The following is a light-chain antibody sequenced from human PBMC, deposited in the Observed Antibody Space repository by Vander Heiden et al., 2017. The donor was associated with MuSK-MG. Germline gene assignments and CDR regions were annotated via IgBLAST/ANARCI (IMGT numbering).Light chain of an antibody. CDR1: RDSIASNF. Sequence: NFMLTQPHSVSESAGKTVTISCTRSRDSIASNFVQWYQQRPGTFPTTVIYEDNRRPSGVPDRFSGSIDRSSNSASLTISGLKPEDEADYYCQSYGSDSWVFGGGTKLTVL. J-gene: IGLJ3*02. CDR2: EDN. V-gene: IGLV6-57*01. CDR3: QSYGSDSWV.